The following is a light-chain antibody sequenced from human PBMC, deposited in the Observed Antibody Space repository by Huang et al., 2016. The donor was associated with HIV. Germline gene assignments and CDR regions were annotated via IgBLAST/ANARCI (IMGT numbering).Light chain of an antibody. J-gene: IGKJ1*01. CDR3: QQSDNIPRT. CDR1: QTISKS. V-gene: IGKV1-39*01. Sequence: DIQMTQSPSSLSASVGDRVTISCRASQTISKSLNWYPQKPGKPPKRLIFAASNSQTGVPSMFSGSGSGTDFTLTISYLQPEDSATYYCQQSDNIPRTFGQGTRLEIK. CDR2: AAS.